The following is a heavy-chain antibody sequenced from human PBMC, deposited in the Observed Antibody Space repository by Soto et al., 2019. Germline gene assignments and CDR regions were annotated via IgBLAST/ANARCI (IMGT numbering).Heavy chain of an antibody. Sequence: PTETLSLTCTVSGGSISSYYWSWIRQPPGKGLEWIGYIYYSGSTNYNPSLKSRVTISVDTSKNQFSLKLSSVTAADTAVYYCARLTSDMRNGYYDIPFYFDYWGQGTLVTVSS. V-gene: IGHV4-59*08. D-gene: IGHD3-3*01. J-gene: IGHJ4*02. CDR2: IYYSGST. CDR1: GGSISSYY. CDR3: ARLTSDMRNGYYDIPFYFDY.